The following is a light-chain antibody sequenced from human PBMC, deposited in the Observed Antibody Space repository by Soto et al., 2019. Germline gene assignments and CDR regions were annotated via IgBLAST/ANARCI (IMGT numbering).Light chain of an antibody. V-gene: IGKV3-20*01. CDR1: QSVSSSY. CDR3: QQYSS. J-gene: IGKJ1*01. Sequence: EIVLTQSPGTLSLSPGERATLSCRASQSVSSSYLAWYQQKPGQAPRLLIYGASSRAPGIPDRFSGSGSGTDFTLNISRLEHEDFAVYYCQQYSSFGQGTKVEIK. CDR2: GAS.